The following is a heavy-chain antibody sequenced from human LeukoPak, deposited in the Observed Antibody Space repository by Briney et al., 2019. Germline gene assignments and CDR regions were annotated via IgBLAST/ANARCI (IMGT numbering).Heavy chain of an antibody. CDR2: VRFDGSNK. CDR1: GFTFSSYG. V-gene: IGHV3-30*02. CDR3: AKDLSTYYHDGRTPDY. D-gene: IGHD3-22*01. Sequence: PGGSLRLSCATSGFTFSSYGIHWVRQAPGKGLEWVAFVRFDGSNKYYADSVKGRFTISRDNSKNTLYLQMNSLRAEDTAVYYCAKDLSTYYHDGRTPDYWGQGTLVTVSS. J-gene: IGHJ4*02.